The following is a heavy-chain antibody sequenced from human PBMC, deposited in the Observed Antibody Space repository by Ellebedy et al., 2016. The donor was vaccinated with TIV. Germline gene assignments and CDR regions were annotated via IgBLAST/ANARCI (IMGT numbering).Heavy chain of an antibody. CDR2: IRNEVDGGTT. D-gene: IGHD6-19*01. CDR3: SRDSSGWSRDY. CDR1: GFTFGAYS. Sequence: GESLKISCTTSGFTFGAYSMSWFRQAPGKGLEWVGLIRNEVDGGTTEYAASMKCRFTISRDDSKSIAYLHMNSLKTEDTAVYYCSRDSSGWSRDYWGQGTLVTVSS. V-gene: IGHV3-49*03. J-gene: IGHJ4*02.